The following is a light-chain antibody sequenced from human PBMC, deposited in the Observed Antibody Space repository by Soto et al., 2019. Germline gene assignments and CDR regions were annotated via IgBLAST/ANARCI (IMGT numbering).Light chain of an antibody. CDR3: QQYNSYWT. V-gene: IGKV1-5*01. Sequence: DIQMTQSPSTLSASVGDRVTITSRASQSISSWLAWYQQKPGKAPKLLIYDASSLESGVPSRFSGSGSGTEFTLTISRLQPDDFATYYCQQYNSYWTFGQGTKVDIK. J-gene: IGKJ1*01. CDR1: QSISSW. CDR2: DAS.